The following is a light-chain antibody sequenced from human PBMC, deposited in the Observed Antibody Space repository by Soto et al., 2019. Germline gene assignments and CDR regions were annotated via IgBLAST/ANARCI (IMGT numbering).Light chain of an antibody. CDR3: QQSYTLPLI. CDR2: LTS. Sequence: DIQMTQSPSSLSASVGDRVTIPCRANQTINTYLNWYQHKPGKAPKLLIYLTSNLQSGVPSRFSGGGSGTDFSLTISSLQPEDFATYYCQQSYTLPLIFGGGTKVDI. J-gene: IGKJ4*01. V-gene: IGKV1-39*01. CDR1: QTINTY.